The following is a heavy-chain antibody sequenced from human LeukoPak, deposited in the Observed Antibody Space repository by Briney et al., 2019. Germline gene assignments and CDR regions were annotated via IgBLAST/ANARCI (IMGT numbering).Heavy chain of an antibody. Sequence: ASVKVSCKASRYTFKSYDINWVRQAPGLGLEWMGWMNPNSGYTGYEQNFQGRVTMTTNSSTNTAYMELSSLRSEDTAVYYCAREWGPNYVQGWFDPWGQGTLVSVSS. CDR1: RYTFKSYD. CDR3: AREWGPNYVQGWFDP. V-gene: IGHV1-8*01. D-gene: IGHD3-10*02. CDR2: MNPNSGYT. J-gene: IGHJ5*02.